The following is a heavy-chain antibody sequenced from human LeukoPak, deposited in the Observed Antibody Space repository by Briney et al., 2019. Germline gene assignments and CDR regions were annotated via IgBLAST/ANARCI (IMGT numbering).Heavy chain of an antibody. CDR3: ARDRGQWLVSYGMDV. J-gene: IGHJ6*02. CDR1: GYTFTSYY. V-gene: IGHV1-18*04. D-gene: IGHD6-19*01. CDR2: ISAYNGNT. Sequence: ASVTVSCKASGYTFTSYYMHWVRQAPGQGLEWMGWISAYNGNTNYAQKLQGRVTMTTDTSTSTAYMELRSLRSDDTAVYYCARDRGQWLVSYGMDVWGQGTTVTVSS.